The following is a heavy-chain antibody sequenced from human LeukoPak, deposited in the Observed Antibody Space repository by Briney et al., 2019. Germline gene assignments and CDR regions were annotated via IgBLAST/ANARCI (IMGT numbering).Heavy chain of an antibody. CDR1: GGSISSYY. V-gene: IGHV4-59*12. Sequence: SETLSLTCTVSGGSISSYYWSWIRQPPGKGLEWIGYIYYTGNTNYNPSLKSRVTISVDTSKNQFSLKLSSVTAADTAVYYCARDISMALDYWGQGTLVTVSS. CDR3: ARDISMALDY. D-gene: IGHD2/OR15-2a*01. CDR2: IYYTGNT. J-gene: IGHJ4*02.